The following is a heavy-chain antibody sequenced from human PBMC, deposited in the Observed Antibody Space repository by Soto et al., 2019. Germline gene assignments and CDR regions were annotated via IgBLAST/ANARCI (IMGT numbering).Heavy chain of an antibody. V-gene: IGHV3-15*01. CDR3: TTDFITSVVPFDY. D-gene: IGHD3-10*01. J-gene: IGHJ4*02. CDR1: GFTFSNAW. Sequence: EVQLVESGGGLVTPGGSLRLSCAASGFTFSNAWMSWVRQAPGKGLEWVGRIKSKTDGGTTDYAAPVKGRFTISRDDSKNTLYLQMNSLKTEDTAVYYCTTDFITSVVPFDYWGQGTLVTVSS. CDR2: IKSKTDGGTT.